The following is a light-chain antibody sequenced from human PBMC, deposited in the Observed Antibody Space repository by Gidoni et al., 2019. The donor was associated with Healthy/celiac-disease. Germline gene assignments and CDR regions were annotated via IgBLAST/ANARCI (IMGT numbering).Light chain of an antibody. Sequence: DIQMNQSPSSLSASVGDRVTITCQASPDISNYLNWYQQKPGKAPKLLIYAASNLETGVPSRFSGSGSGTDFTLTISSLQPEDIATYYCQQYDNLPFTFXGXTKVEIK. CDR2: AAS. J-gene: IGKJ4*01. CDR3: QQYDNLPFT. V-gene: IGKV1-33*01. CDR1: PDISNY.